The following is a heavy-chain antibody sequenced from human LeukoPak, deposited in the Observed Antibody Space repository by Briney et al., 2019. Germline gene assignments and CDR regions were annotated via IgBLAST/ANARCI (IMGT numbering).Heavy chain of an antibody. D-gene: IGHD6-19*01. CDR3: ARAASSGWSGGNWFDP. CDR1: GFTLSSYW. Sequence: PGGSLRPSCAASGFTLSSYWMHWVRQAPGQGLVWVSRINSDGSSTSYTDSVEGRFTISRDNAKNTLYLPMNRLRAEDTAVYYWARAASSGWSGGNWFDPWGQGTLVTVSS. V-gene: IGHV3-74*01. CDR2: INSDGSST. J-gene: IGHJ5*02.